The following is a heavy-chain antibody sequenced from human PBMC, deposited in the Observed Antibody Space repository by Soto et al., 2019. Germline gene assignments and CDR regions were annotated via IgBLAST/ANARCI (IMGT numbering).Heavy chain of an antibody. CDR2: ISGSGGST. D-gene: IGHD2-2*02. Sequence: EVQLLESGGGLVQPGGSLRLSCAASGFTFSSYAMSWVRQAPGKGLEWVSAISGSGGSTYYADSVKGRFTISRDNSKNTLYLQMNSLRAEDTAVYYCAKCRPSARSRATSCYTLDYWGQGTLVTVSS. CDR3: AKCRPSARSRATSCYTLDY. J-gene: IGHJ4*02. CDR1: GFTFSSYA. V-gene: IGHV3-23*01.